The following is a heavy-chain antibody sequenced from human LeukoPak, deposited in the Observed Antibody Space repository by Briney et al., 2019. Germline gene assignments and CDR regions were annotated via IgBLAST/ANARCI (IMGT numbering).Heavy chain of an antibody. J-gene: IGHJ6*03. CDR3: VTRGGVPYYYYYMDV. CDR2: IYYSGST. D-gene: IGHD3-16*01. Sequence: SETLSLTCTVSGGSISSSSYYWGWIRQPPGKGLEWLGSIYYSGSTYYNPSLKSRVTISVDTSKNQFSLKLSSVTAADTAVYYCVTRGGVPYYYYYMDVWGKGTTVTVSS. CDR1: GGSISSSSYY. V-gene: IGHV4-39*07.